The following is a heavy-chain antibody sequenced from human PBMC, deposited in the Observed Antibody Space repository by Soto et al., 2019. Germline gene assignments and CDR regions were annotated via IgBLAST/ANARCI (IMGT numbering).Heavy chain of an antibody. D-gene: IGHD6-19*01. J-gene: IGHJ4*02. CDR1: GFTFSSYW. CDR3: ARHIAVAAPRYAFDY. V-gene: IGHV3-7*01. CDR2: IKQDGSEK. Sequence: GGSLRLSCAASGFTFSSYWMSWVRQAPGKGLEWVANIKQDGSEKYYVDSVKGRFTISRDSAKNSLYLQMNSLRAEDTAVYYCARHIAVAAPRYAFDYWGQGTLVTVYS.